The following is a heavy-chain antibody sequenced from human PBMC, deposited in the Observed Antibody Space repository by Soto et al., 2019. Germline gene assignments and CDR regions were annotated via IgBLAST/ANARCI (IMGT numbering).Heavy chain of an antibody. CDR1: GFTFSSYA. Sequence: GGSLRLSCAASGFTFSSYAMSWVRQAPGKGLGWVSAISVSGGSTYYADSVKGRFTIPRDNSKNTLYLQMNSLRAEDTAVYYCAKTILHCSSTSCYLPLYYYYYYGMDVWGQGTTVTVSS. CDR2: ISVSGGST. D-gene: IGHD2-2*01. V-gene: IGHV3-23*01. J-gene: IGHJ6*02. CDR3: AKTILHCSSTSCYLPLYYYYYYGMDV.